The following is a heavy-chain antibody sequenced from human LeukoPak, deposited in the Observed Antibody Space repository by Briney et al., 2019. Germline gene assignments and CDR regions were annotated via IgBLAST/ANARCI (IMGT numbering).Heavy chain of an antibody. V-gene: IGHV3-23*01. CDR3: AKTRPLDSSSWSHGDY. D-gene: IGHD6-13*01. J-gene: IGHJ4*02. Sequence: GGSLRLSCAASGFTFSSYAMSWVRQAPGKGLEWVSAISGSGDSTYYGDSVKGRFTISRDNPKNTLYLQMNSLRAEDTAVYYCAKTRPLDSSSWSHGDYWGQGTLVTVSS. CDR1: GFTFSSYA. CDR2: ISGSGDST.